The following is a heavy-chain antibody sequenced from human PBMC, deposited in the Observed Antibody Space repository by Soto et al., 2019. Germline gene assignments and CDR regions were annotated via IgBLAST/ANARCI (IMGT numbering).Heavy chain of an antibody. V-gene: IGHV4-30-4*01. D-gene: IGHD3-10*01. Sequence: QVQLQESGPGLVKPSQTLSLTCTVSGGSISSGDYYWSWIRQPPGKGLEWIGYIYYSGSTYYNPSLKSRVTISVDTSKNQFSLKLSSVTAADTAVYYCARETMVRGRYYGMDVWGQGTTVTVSS. J-gene: IGHJ6*02. CDR2: IYYSGST. CDR3: ARETMVRGRYYGMDV. CDR1: GGSISSGDYY.